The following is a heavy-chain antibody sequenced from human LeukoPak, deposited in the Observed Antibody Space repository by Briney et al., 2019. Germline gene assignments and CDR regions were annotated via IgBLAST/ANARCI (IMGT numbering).Heavy chain of an antibody. J-gene: IGHJ4*02. D-gene: IGHD5-24*01. CDR3: ARVRRDGYNSPDY. V-gene: IGHV4-59*01. CDR2: IYYSGTT. CDR1: GGPISNNY. Sequence: SETLSLTCTVSGGPISNNYWSWIRQPPGKGLECIGYIYYSGTTYYNPSLKSRVTISVDTSKNQFSLKLSSVTAADTAVYYCARVRRDGYNSPDYWGQGTLVTVSS.